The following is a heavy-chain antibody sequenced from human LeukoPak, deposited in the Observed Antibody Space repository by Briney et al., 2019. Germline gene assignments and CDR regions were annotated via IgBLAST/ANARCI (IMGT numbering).Heavy chain of an antibody. Sequence: ASVKVSCKASGYTXTGYYMHWVRQAPGQGLEWMGWINPNSGGTICAQKFQGRVTMTRDTSISTAYMDLSRLRSDDTAMYYCAKGTTVVPNFDYWGQGTLVTVSS. CDR1: GYTXTGYY. CDR3: AKGTTVVPNFDY. V-gene: IGHV1-2*02. CDR2: INPNSGGT. J-gene: IGHJ4*02. D-gene: IGHD4-11*01.